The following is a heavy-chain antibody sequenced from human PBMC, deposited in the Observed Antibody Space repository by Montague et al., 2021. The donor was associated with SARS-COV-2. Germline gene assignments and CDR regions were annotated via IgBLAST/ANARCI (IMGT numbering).Heavy chain of an antibody. CDR3: ARQPVLRYFDWLSAAYGMDV. Sequence: SETLSLTCTVSGDSISSSSNYWGWIRQPPGKGLEWIGSIYYSGSTYYNPSLKSRVTISVDTSKNQFSLKLSSVTAADTAVYYCARQPVLRYFDWLSAAYGMDVWGQGTTVTVSS. CDR2: IYYSGST. CDR1: GDSISSSSNY. J-gene: IGHJ6*02. D-gene: IGHD3-9*01. V-gene: IGHV4-39*01.